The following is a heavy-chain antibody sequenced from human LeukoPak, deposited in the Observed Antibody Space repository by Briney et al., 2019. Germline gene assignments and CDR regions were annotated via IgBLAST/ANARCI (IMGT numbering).Heavy chain of an antibody. J-gene: IGHJ4*02. Sequence: GGSLRLSCAASGFTFSSYGMHWVRQAPGKGLEWVAVIWYDGSNKYYADSVKGRFTISRDNSKNTLYLQMNSLRAEDTAVYYCARQGGGLPHYYFDYWGQGTLVTVSS. CDR2: IWYDGSNK. V-gene: IGHV3-33*01. CDR3: ARQGGGLPHYYFDY. CDR1: GFTFSSYG. D-gene: IGHD1-26*01.